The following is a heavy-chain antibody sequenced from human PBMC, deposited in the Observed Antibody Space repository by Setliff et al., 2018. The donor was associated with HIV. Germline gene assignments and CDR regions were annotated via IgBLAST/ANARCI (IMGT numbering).Heavy chain of an antibody. D-gene: IGHD1-26*01. V-gene: IGHV1-18*01. CDR3: ARSLPQRSYFDY. CDR2: ISAYNGNT. CDR1: GDNFNNVA. J-gene: IGHJ4*02. Sequence: ASVKVSCKASGDNFNNVALNWVRQAPGQGLEWMGWISAYNGNTNYAQKLQGRVTMTTDTSTSTAYMELRSLRSDDTAVYYCARSLPQRSYFDYWGQGTLVTVSS.